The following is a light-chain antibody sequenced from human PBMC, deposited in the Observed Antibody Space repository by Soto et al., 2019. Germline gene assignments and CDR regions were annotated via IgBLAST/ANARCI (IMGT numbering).Light chain of an antibody. CDR1: QGISTY. Sequence: DIQMTQSPSSLSASVGDRVTITCRANQGISTYFAWYQQKPGKVPKLLIYAAYTLQSGVPSRFSGSGAGAEFTLTISSLQPEDVATYYCQKYNSAPLTVGGGTKVEIK. J-gene: IGKJ4*01. CDR2: AAY. V-gene: IGKV1-27*01. CDR3: QKYNSAPLT.